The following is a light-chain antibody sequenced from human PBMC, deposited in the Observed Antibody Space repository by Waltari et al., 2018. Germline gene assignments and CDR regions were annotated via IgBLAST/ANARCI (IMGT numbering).Light chain of an antibody. CDR3: MQGTHYPLT. CDR2: YVS. CDR1: QRLVHSDGRTY. J-gene: IGKJ4*01. Sequence: DVVMTQSPLSLPVTLGQPASISCRSSQRLVHSDGRTYVNWFQQRPGQSPRRLIYYVSNRDSGVPDRFSGGGSGTDFTLKISRVEAEDVGVYYCMQGTHYPLTFGGGTKVEIK. V-gene: IGKV2-30*02.